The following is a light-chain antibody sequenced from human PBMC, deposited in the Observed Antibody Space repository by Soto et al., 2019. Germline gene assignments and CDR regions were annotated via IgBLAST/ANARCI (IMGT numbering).Light chain of an antibody. V-gene: IGLV2-14*01. CDR1: SSDVGGYNY. J-gene: IGLJ2*01. CDR2: DVS. CDR3: SSYTSSSTPV. Sequence: QSALTQPASVSGYPGQSITISCTGTSSDVGGYNYVSWYQQHPGKAPKLMIYDVSNRPSGVSNRFSGSKSGNTASLTISGLRAEDEADYYCSSYTSSSTPVFGGGTKLTVL.